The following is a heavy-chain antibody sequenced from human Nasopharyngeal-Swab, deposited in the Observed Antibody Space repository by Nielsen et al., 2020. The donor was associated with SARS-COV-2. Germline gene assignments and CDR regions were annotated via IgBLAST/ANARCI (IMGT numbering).Heavy chain of an antibody. J-gene: IGHJ1*01. V-gene: IGHV3-30*18. Sequence: GGSLRLSCTASGFTFSSHGMTWVRPAPGKGREWVAVISYDGSNKYYADSVKGRFTISRDNSKNTLYLQMNSLRAEDTAVYYCAKPYSVWFGELFPAEYFQHWGQGTLVTVSS. CDR3: AKPYSVWFGELFPAEYFQH. D-gene: IGHD3-10*01. CDR2: ISYDGSNK. CDR1: GFTFSSHG.